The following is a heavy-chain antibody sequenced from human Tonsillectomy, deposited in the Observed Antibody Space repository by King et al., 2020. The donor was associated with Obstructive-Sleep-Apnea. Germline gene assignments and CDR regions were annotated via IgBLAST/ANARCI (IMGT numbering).Heavy chain of an antibody. J-gene: IGHJ3*02. CDR2: IRYDGSNK. CDR3: AKGLLWFGELFQADAFDI. Sequence: VQLVQSGGGVVQPGGSLRLSCAASGFTFSSYGMHWVRQAPGKGLEWVAFIRYDGSNKYYADSVKGRFTISRDNSKNTLYLQMNSLRAEDTAVYYCAKGLLWFGELFQADAFDIWGQGTMVTVSS. CDR1: GFTFSSYG. V-gene: IGHV3-30*02. D-gene: IGHD3-10*01.